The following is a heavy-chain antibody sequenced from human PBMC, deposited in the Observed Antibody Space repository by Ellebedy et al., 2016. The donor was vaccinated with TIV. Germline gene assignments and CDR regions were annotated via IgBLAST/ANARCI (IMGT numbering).Heavy chain of an antibody. D-gene: IGHD4/OR15-4a*01. Sequence: GESLKISCVASGFTFSSYGMHWVRQAPGKGLEWLASISYDGADEYYAASVRGRFTISRDRSKGTLFLLMNNLRDEASVVYYCARDRQTIVLTPANIDDHWGLGTVVTVSS. V-gene: IGHV3-30*03. CDR1: GFTFSSYG. CDR3: ARDRQTIVLTPANIDDH. CDR2: ISYDGADE. J-gene: IGHJ4*02.